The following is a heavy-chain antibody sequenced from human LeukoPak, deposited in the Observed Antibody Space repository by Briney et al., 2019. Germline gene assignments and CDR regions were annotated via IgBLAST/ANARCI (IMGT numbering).Heavy chain of an antibody. CDR1: GYTFTGYY. V-gene: IGHV1-2*02. J-gene: IGHJ4*02. D-gene: IGHD5-12*01. Sequence: GASVKVSCKASGYTFTGYYMHWVRQAPGQGLEWMRWINPNSGGTNYTQKFQGRVTMTRDTSISTAYMELSRLRSDDTAVYYCAREETPDIVATASDYWGQGTLVTVSS. CDR3: AREETPDIVATASDY. CDR2: INPNSGGT.